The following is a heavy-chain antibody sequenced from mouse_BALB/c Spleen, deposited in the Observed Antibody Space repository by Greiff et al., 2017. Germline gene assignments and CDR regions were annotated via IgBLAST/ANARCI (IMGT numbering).Heavy chain of an antibody. D-gene: IGHD1-2*01. CDR1: GFTIKDYY. V-gene: IGHV14-4*02. Sequence: EVQLQQSGAELVRSGASVKLSCTASGFTIKDYYMHWVKQRPEQGLEWIGWIDPENGDTEYAPKFQGKATMTADTSSNTAYLQLSRLTSEDSAGYYCNARKITALAYWGQGTLVTVSA. CDR2: IDPENGDT. CDR3: NARKITALAY. J-gene: IGHJ3*01.